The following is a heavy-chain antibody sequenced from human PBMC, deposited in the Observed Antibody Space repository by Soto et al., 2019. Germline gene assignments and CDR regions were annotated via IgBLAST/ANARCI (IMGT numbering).Heavy chain of an antibody. CDR1: GGTFSSYA. CDR2: IIPIFCTA. J-gene: IGHJ3*02. V-gene: IGHV1-69*01. CDR3: ARDGEPPMVRGDKNAFDI. D-gene: IGHD3-10*01. Sequence: QVQLVQSGAEVKKPGSSVKVSCKASGGTFSSYAISWVRQAPGQGLEWMGGIIPIFCTANYAQKFQGRVTITADESTSTAYMELSSLRSEDTAVYYCARDGEPPMVRGDKNAFDIWGQGTMVTVSS.